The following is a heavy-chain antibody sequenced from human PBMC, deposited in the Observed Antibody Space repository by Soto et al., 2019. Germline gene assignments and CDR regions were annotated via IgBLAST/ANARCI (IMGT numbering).Heavy chain of an antibody. CDR2: ISSSSSYI. Sequence: GWSLRLSCAASGFTFSSYSMNWVRQAPGKGLEWVSSISSSSSYIYYADSVKGRFTISRDNAKNSLYLQMNSLRAEDTAVYYCARDVGDYYDSSGYSYGMDVWGQGTTVTVSS. CDR3: ARDVGDYYDSSGYSYGMDV. CDR1: GFTFSSYS. D-gene: IGHD3-22*01. J-gene: IGHJ6*02. V-gene: IGHV3-21*01.